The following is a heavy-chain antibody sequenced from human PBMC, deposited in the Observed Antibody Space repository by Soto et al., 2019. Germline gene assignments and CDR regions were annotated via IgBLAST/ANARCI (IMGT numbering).Heavy chain of an antibody. D-gene: IGHD5-12*01. CDR3: ARVKGPGYSGYDFWNDAFDI. V-gene: IGHV3-7*01. Sequence: GGSLRLSCAASGFTFSSYWMSWVRQAPGKGLEWVANIKQDGSEKYYVDSVKGRFTISRDNAKNSLYLQMNSLRAEDTAVYYCARVKGPGYSGYDFWNDAFDIWGQGTMVTVSS. CDR2: IKQDGSEK. CDR1: GFTFSSYW. J-gene: IGHJ3*02.